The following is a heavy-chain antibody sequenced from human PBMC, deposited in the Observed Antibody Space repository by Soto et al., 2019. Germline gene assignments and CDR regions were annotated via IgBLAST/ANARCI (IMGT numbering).Heavy chain of an antibody. V-gene: IGHV4-39*01. J-gene: IGHJ4*02. CDR2: IDYSGNT. CDR1: GGSISSSSYY. D-gene: IGHD3-22*01. Sequence: QLQLQESGPGLVKPSETLSLTCTVSGGSISSSSYYWGWIRQPPGKGLEWIGSIDYSGNTYYNPSLKSRVTIFVDTSKNQFSLTLSSVTAADTAVYHCARHDSSAYYYYIDYWGQGTLVTVS. CDR3: ARHDSSAYYYYIDY.